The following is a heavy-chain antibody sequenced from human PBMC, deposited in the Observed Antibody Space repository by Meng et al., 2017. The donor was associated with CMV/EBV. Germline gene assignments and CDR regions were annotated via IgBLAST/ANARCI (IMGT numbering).Heavy chain of an antibody. V-gene: IGHV4-59*01. Sequence: SETLSLTCTVSGGSISSYYWSWIRQPPGKGLEWIGYIYYSGSTNYNPSLKSRVTISVDTSKNQFSLKLSSVTAADTAVYYCARGDLGYDFWSGARPGILGYYYYGMDVWGQGTTVTVS. CDR3: ARGDLGYDFWSGARPGILGYYYYGMDV. D-gene: IGHD3-3*01. CDR1: GGSISSYY. J-gene: IGHJ6*02. CDR2: IYYSGST.